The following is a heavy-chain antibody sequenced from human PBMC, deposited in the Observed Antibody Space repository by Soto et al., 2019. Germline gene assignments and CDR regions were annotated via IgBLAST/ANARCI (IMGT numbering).Heavy chain of an antibody. J-gene: IGHJ6*02. V-gene: IGHV6-1*01. CDR3: AREREAAAGRDNYYYYYGMDV. Sequence: SQTLTLTCATSGDSVSSNSAAWNWIRQSPSRGLEWLGRTYYRSKWYNDYAVSVKSRITINPDTSKNQFSLQLNSVTPEDTAVYYCAREREAAAGRDNYYYYYGMDVWGQGTTVTVSS. CDR1: GDSVSSNSAA. D-gene: IGHD6-13*01. CDR2: TYYRSKWYN.